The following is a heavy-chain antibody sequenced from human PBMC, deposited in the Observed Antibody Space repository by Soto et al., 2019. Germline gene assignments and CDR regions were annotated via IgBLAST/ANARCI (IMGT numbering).Heavy chain of an antibody. J-gene: IGHJ4*02. Sequence: QVQLVESGGGVVQPGRSLRLSCAASGFTFSSYGMHWVRQAPGKGLEWVAGISCDGSNKYYADSVKGRFTISRDNTKNTLYLQINSLRPEDTAVYYCANAGHCSGCSCYSDFDYWGQGTLVTVSS. V-gene: IGHV3-30*18. CDR1: GFTFSSYG. D-gene: IGHD2-15*01. CDR2: ISCDGSNK. CDR3: ANAGHCSGCSCYSDFDY.